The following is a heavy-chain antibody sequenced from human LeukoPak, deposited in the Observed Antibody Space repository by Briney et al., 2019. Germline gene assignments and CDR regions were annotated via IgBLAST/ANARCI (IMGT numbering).Heavy chain of an antibody. CDR1: GYTFTSYG. CDR3: ARALTSGSYFLGYFDY. D-gene: IGHD1-26*01. V-gene: IGHV1-18*04. CDR2: ISPYNGNT. J-gene: IGHJ4*02. Sequence: ASVKVSCKASGYTFTSYGISWVRKAPGQGLEWMGWISPYNGNTNYAQKLRGRVTMTTDTSTRTAYMELRSLRSDDTAVYYCARALTSGSYFLGYFDYWGQGTLVTVSS.